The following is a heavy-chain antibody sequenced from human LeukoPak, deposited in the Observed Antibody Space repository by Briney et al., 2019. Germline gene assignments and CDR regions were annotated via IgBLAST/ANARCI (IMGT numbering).Heavy chain of an antibody. CDR2: ISYDGINK. CDR3: MTYCSGGSCYSDWFDP. Sequence: GGSLRLSCAASGFTFTRYVMHWVRQAPGKGLEWVAVISYDGINKYYADSVKGRFTISRDNSKNTAYLQMNSLKTEDTAVYYCMTYCSGGSCYSDWFDPWGQGTLVTVSS. CDR1: GFTFTRYV. D-gene: IGHD2-15*01. V-gene: IGHV3-30*04. J-gene: IGHJ5*02.